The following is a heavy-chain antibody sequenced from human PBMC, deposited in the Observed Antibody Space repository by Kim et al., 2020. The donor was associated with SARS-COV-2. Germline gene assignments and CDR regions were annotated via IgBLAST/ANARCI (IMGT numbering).Heavy chain of an antibody. V-gene: IGHV3-21*01. J-gene: IGHJ4*02. Sequence: GGSLRLSCAASEFTFSRYSMNWVRQAPGKGLEWVSTISRFSDYIYYAESVEGRFTISRDNAKNSVYLQMNSLRVDDTAMYYCARALSLGRPGGVDYCGPGALVTVSS. CDR2: ISRFSDYI. D-gene: IGHD3-10*01. CDR1: EFTFSRYS. CDR3: ARALSLGRPGGVDY.